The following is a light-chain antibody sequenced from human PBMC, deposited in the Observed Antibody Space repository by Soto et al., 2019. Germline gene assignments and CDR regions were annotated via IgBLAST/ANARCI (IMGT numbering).Light chain of an antibody. Sequence: QSALTQPASVSGSPGQSITISCTGTSSDVGDYPYVSWYQQHPGKVPKLIIYEVTNRPSGVTSRFSGSKSENTASLTISGLQAEDEADYYCSSYSATITLVFGSGTKLTVL. CDR2: EVT. J-gene: IGLJ1*01. CDR1: SSDVGDYPY. V-gene: IGLV2-14*01. CDR3: SSYSATITLV.